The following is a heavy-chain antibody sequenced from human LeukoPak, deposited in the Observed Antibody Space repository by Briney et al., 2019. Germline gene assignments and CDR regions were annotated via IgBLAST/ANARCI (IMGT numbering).Heavy chain of an antibody. Sequence: ASVKVSCKASGYTFNTYGITWVRQAPGQGLEWMGWISGYNGKTKYAQKLQDRVTMTTDTSTSTAYMELRSLRSDDTAVYYCARAAAYSYEFDYWGQGTLVTVSS. CDR2: ISGYNGKT. D-gene: IGHD5-18*01. CDR1: GYTFNTYG. V-gene: IGHV1-18*01. J-gene: IGHJ4*02. CDR3: ARAAAYSYEFDY.